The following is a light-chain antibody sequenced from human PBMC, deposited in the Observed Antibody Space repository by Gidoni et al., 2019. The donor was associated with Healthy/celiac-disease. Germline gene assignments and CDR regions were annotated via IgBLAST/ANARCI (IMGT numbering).Light chain of an antibody. CDR2: EVS. J-gene: IGLJ2*01. CDR3: SSYTSSSTLVV. CDR1: SSDVGGYNY. Sequence: QSALTQPASVSGSPGQSITISCTGTSSDVGGYNYVSWYQQHPGKAPKLMIYEVSNRPSGVSNRFSGSKSGNTASLTISGLQAEDEADYYCSSYTSSSTLVVFGGGPKLTVL. V-gene: IGLV2-14*01.